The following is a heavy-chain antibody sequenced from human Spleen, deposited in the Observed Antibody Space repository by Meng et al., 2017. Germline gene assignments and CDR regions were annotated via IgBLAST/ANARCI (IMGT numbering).Heavy chain of an antibody. V-gene: IGHV3-43D*03. J-gene: IGHJ4*02. CDR2: ISRDGGGL. CDR1: AFPFDDYA. CDR3: ARDGAAFDY. Sequence: EVHLVESGGDVVHPGGSLRVSCAASAFPFDDYAMQWVRQAPGKGLEWVSLISRDGGGLHYADSVRGRFTISRDNSKKSVYLEMNSLRPEDTALYYCARDGAAFDYWGQGTLVTVSS. D-gene: IGHD6-25*01.